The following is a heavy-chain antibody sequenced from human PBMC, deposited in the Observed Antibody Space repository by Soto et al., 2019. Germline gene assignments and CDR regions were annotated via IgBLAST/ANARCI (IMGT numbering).Heavy chain of an antibody. CDR1: GFTFSNYA. J-gene: IGHJ6*02. CDR2: ISGSGGST. Sequence: GGSLRLSCAASGFTFSNYAISWVRQAQGKGLEWVSSISGSGGSTYYADSVKGRFTISRDKSKNTLYLQMNSLRAEDTAVYYCATYSGNYERYGVYYGMDVWGQGTTVTVSS. D-gene: IGHD1-26*01. V-gene: IGHV3-23*01. CDR3: ATYSGNYERYGVYYGMDV.